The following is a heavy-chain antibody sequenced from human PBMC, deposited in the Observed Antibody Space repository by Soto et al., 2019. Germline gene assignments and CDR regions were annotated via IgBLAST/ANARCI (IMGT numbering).Heavy chain of an antibody. Sequence: QLVQSGPEVKKPGSSVNVSCKASGGTLRNSGISWVRQAPGQGLEWMGGIIPMFGSTNYAQKFQGRVTISADTTTNTAYMELSSLTSEDTAVYWCARDRQIGTSRITNWFDPWGQGTLVTVSS. D-gene: IGHD3-10*01. CDR2: IIPMFGST. CDR1: GGTLRNSG. J-gene: IGHJ5*02. V-gene: IGHV1-69*06. CDR3: ARDRQIGTSRITNWFDP.